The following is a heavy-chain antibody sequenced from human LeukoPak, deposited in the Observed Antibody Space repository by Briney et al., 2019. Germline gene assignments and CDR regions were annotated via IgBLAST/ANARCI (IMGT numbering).Heavy chain of an antibody. CDR2: IYYSGST. D-gene: IGHD5-18*01. Sequence: SETLSLTCTVSGGSISSYYWSWIRQPPGKGLEWIGYIYYSGSTNYNPSLKSRVTISVDTSKNQFSLKLSSVTAADTAVYYCARVSGYSNFDYWGQGTWSPSPQ. CDR3: ARVSGYSNFDY. CDR1: GGSISSYY. J-gene: IGHJ4*02. V-gene: IGHV4-59*01.